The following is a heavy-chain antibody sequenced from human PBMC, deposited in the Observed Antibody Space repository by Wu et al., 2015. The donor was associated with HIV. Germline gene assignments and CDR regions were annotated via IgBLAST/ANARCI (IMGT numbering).Heavy chain of an antibody. CDR2: MNPNSGNT. CDR1: GYTFTSYD. J-gene: IGHJ5*02. V-gene: IGHV1-8*03. D-gene: IGHD6-13*01. CDR3: ARGRRIAAARWFDP. Sequence: QVRLVQSGAEVKKPGASVKVSCKASGYTFTSYDINWVRQATGQGLEWMGWMNPNSGNTGYAQKFQGRVTITRNTSISTAYMELSSLRSEDTAVYYCARGRRIAAARWFDPGAREPWSPSPQ.